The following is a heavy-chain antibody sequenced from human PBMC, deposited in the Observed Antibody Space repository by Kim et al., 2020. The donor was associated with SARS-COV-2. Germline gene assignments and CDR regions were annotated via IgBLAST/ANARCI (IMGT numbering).Heavy chain of an antibody. Sequence: ASVKVSCKASGYTFTSYPVHWVRQAPGQRLEWMGWINPGNDNTKYSQKFQGRVTITRDTSASTAYMELSSLRSEDTAVYYCASLYSSSRVYFDYWGQGTLVTVSS. CDR3: ASLYSSSRVYFDY. D-gene: IGHD6-13*01. CDR1: GYTFTSYP. CDR2: INPGNDNT. V-gene: IGHV1-3*01. J-gene: IGHJ4*02.